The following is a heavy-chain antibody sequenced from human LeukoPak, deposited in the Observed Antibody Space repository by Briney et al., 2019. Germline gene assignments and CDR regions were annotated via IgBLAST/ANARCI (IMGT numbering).Heavy chain of an antibody. CDR3: ARLSQIVAFDI. CDR1: GGSFSGYY. J-gene: IGHJ3*02. Sequence: SETLSLTCAVYGGSFSGYYWSWIRQPPGKGLEWIGEINHSGSTNYNPSLKSRDTISVDTSKNQFSLKLSSVTAADTAVYYCARLSQIVAFDIWGQGTMVTVSS. D-gene: IGHD6-6*01. CDR2: INHSGST. V-gene: IGHV4-34*01.